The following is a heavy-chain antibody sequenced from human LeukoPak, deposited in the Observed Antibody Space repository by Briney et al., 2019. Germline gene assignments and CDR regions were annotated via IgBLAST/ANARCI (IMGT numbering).Heavy chain of an antibody. Sequence: PGGSLRLSCAASGFTFSSYWMSWVRQAPGKGLEWVANIKQVGSEKYYVDSVKGRFTISRDNAKNSLYLQMNSLRAEDTAVYYCARDYYGSGSYYNRGFDYWGQGTLVTVPS. CDR3: ARDYYGSGSYYNRGFDY. CDR1: GFTFSSYW. J-gene: IGHJ4*02. D-gene: IGHD3-10*01. CDR2: IKQVGSEK. V-gene: IGHV3-7*03.